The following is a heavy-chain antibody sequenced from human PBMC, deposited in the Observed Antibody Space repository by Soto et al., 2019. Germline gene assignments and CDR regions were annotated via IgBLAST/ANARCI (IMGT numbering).Heavy chain of an antibody. CDR2: ISYDGNNK. Sequence: GGSLRLSCAASEFTFSNYAMHWVRQPPGKGLQWLAVISYDGNNKYYADSVEGRFTISRDNSKNTVYLQMNSLRLEDTAVYYCARGPSYGDSYFDYWGQGTLVTVSS. D-gene: IGHD4-17*01. CDR3: ARGPSYGDSYFDY. J-gene: IGHJ4*02. V-gene: IGHV3-30*03. CDR1: EFTFSNYA.